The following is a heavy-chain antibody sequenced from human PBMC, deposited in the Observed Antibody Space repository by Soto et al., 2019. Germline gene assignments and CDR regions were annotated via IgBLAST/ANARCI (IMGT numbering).Heavy chain of an antibody. CDR1: GGSITTGGYY. D-gene: IGHD2-15*01. Sequence: SETLSLTCTVSGGSITTGGYYWSWIRQLPGKGLEWIGHRYYSESTYYNPSLKSRISISLDTSKNQFSLKLSFVTAADTAMYYCARTKCSGGSCYSWSLDYWGQGTPVTVSS. V-gene: IGHV4-31*03. CDR3: ARTKCSGGSCYSWSLDY. CDR2: RYYSEST. J-gene: IGHJ4*02.